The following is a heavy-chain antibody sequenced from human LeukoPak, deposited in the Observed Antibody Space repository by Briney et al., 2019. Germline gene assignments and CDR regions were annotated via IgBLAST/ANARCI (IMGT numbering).Heavy chain of an antibody. D-gene: IGHD6-13*01. Sequence: GGSLRLSCAASGFIFSNYWMSWVRQAPGKGLEWVANIKQDGGEIHYVDSMRGRFTIPGDNAKKSLYLQMNSLRAEDTAVYYCARIGYSDSSFDLWGRGTLVTVAS. V-gene: IGHV3-7*01. J-gene: IGHJ2*01. CDR3: ARIGYSDSSFDL. CDR1: GFIFSNYW. CDR2: IKQDGGEI.